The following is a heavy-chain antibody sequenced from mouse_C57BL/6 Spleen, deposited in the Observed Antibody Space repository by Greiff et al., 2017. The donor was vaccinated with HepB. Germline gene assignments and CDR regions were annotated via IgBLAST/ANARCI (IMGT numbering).Heavy chain of an antibody. CDR1: GFNIKDYY. J-gene: IGHJ2*01. V-gene: IGHV14-1*01. D-gene: IGHD1-1*01. Sequence: EVQLQQSGAELVRPGASVKLSCTASGFNIKDYYMHWVKRRPEQGLEWIGRIDPEDGDTEYAPKFQGKATMTADTSSNTAYLQLSSLTSEDTAVYYCTPLDWGGSSDFDYWGQGTTLTVSS. CDR3: TPLDWGGSSDFDY. CDR2: IDPEDGDT.